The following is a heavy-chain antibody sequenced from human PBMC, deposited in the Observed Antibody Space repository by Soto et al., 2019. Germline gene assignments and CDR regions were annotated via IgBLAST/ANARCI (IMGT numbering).Heavy chain of an antibody. J-gene: IGHJ6*02. D-gene: IGHD2-15*01. V-gene: IGHV4-61*01. CDR3: ARDRTVVTNSKYYYYYYGMDV. CDR1: GGSVSSGSYY. CDR2: IYYSVST. Sequence: QVQLQESGPGLVKPSETLSLTCTVSGGSVSSGSYYWSWIRRPPGKGLEWIGYIYYSVSTNYNPSLKRRVTISIDTSKNQFSPTLSSVTAADTAVYYCARDRTVVTNSKYYYYYYGMDVWGQGTTVTVSS.